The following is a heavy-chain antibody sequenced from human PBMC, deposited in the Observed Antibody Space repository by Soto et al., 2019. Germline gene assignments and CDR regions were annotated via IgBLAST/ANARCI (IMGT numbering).Heavy chain of an antibody. CDR3: ARHFGMLPNFDY. CDR1: GGSISRTSYY. CDR2: IYYSGST. Sequence: QLQLQESGPGLVKPSETLSLTCNVSGGSISRTSYYCGWIRQPPGKGLEWIGTIYYSGSTYYNPSLKSRVTISVDTSKNQFSLRLSSVTAADTAVYYCARHFGMLPNFDYWGQGALVTVSS. D-gene: IGHD3-3*01. J-gene: IGHJ4*02. V-gene: IGHV4-39*01.